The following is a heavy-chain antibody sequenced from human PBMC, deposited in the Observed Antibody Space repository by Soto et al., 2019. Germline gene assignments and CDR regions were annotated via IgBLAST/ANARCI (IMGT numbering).Heavy chain of an antibody. Sequence: GGSLRLSCAVSGFTVSNNYMSWVRQAPGKGLEGVSVIYSGGYTAYGDSVKGRFTISRDNSKNTLYLQMDSLRAEDTAVYYCAKDNMKVYGDYGFDYWGQGTLVTVSS. V-gene: IGHV3-53*01. CDR2: IYSGGYT. CDR1: GFTVSNNY. J-gene: IGHJ4*02. D-gene: IGHD4-17*01. CDR3: AKDNMKVYGDYGFDY.